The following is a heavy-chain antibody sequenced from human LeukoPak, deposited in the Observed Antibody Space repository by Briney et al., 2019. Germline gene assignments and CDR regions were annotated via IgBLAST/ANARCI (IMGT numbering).Heavy chain of an antibody. J-gene: IGHJ4*02. CDR1: GFTFSSFS. CDR3: ARDGYFEWSSGILTGYSYYFDY. CDR2: ISSSSSYI. V-gene: IGHV3-21*01. Sequence: GVCLRLSCAASGFTFSSFSMNWVRQAPGKGLEWVSSISSSSSYIYYADSVKGRFTISRDNAKNSLYLQMNSLRAEDTAVYYCARDGYFEWSSGILTGYSYYFDYWGQGTLVTVSS. D-gene: IGHD3-9*01.